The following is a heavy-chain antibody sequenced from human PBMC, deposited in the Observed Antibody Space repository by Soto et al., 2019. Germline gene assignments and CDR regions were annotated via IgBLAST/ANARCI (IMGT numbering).Heavy chain of an antibody. CDR1: GGTFSSYA. Sequence: ASVKVSCKASGGTFSSYAISWVRQAPGQGLEWMGGIIPIFGTANYAQKFQGRVTITADESTSTAYMELSSLRSEDTAVYYCARAIGYSNYHGYYYGMGVWGQGTTVTVSS. CDR3: ARAIGYSNYHGYYYGMGV. D-gene: IGHD4-4*01. J-gene: IGHJ6*02. CDR2: IIPIFGTA. V-gene: IGHV1-69*13.